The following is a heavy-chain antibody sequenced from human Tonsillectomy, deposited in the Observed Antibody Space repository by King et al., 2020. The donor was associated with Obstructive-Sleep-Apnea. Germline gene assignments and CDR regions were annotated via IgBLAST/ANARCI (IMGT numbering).Heavy chain of an antibody. CDR2: ISMSSSTI. D-gene: IGHD3-9*01. J-gene: IGHJ4*02. CDR3: ARDTDYDILTGYYFDY. Sequence: VQLVESGGGLVQPGGSLRLSCAASGFTFSSYSMNWVRHAPGKGLEWVSYISMSSSTIYYADYVKGRFTISLDNAKNSLYLPMNSLRAEDTAVYYCARDTDYDILTGYYFDYWGQGTLVTVSS. V-gene: IGHV3-48*04. CDR1: GFTFSSYS.